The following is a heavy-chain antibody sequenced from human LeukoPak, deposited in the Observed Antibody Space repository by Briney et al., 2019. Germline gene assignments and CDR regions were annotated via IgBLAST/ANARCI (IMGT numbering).Heavy chain of an antibody. CDR1: GFSFSNHW. D-gene: IGHD4-17*01. J-gene: IGHJ1*01. CDR3: ARDFTTVTTAYFHH. V-gene: IGHV3-7*01. CDR2: MSQDGSDK. Sequence: GESLRLSCGASGFSFSNHWMGWVRQAPENGLEWVAIMSQDGSDKYHLDSVKGRFTIFGDDAENSLYLQMNGLRAEDTAIYYCARDFTTVTTAYFHHWGQGTLVTVSS.